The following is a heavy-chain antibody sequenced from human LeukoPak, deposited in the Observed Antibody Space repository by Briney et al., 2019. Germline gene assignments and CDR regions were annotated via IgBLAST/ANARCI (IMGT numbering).Heavy chain of an antibody. CDR3: GREGRSGWPYYFDY. D-gene: IGHD6-19*01. V-gene: IGHV3-30*03. J-gene: IGHJ4*02. CDR2: ISFDGSHQ. CDR1: GSTFTIYG. Sequence: GGSLRPSCAASGSTFTIYGTHWVRQSPGTGLEWVAVISFDGSHQYYADSSKGRFNISRENSKTTLYLQMNSLRAEETAVYYCGREGRSGWPYYFDYWGEGTLVTVSS.